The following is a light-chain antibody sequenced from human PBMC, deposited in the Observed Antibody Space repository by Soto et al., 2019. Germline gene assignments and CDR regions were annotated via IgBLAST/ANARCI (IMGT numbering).Light chain of an antibody. V-gene: IGLV2-23*02. CDR2: EVN. CDR1: ISDVGSHNL. CDR3: CSFAGSNPFPYV. Sequence: QAVVTQPASVSGSPGQSITVSCTGTISDVGSHNLVSWYQQHPGKAPKLIIYEVNERPSGVSSRFSGSKSGNTASLTISGLQPDDEADYHCCSFAGSNPFPYVFGTGTKLTVL. J-gene: IGLJ1*01.